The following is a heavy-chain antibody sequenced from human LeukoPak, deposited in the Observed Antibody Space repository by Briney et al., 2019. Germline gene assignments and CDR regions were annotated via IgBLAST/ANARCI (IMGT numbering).Heavy chain of an antibody. V-gene: IGHV3-48*03. D-gene: IGHD2-8*01. CDR1: GFTFSSYE. Sequence: GGSLRLSCAASGFTFSSYEMNWVRQAPGKGLEWISHISSSGRTMYYADTVKGRFTISRDNAKNSLYLQMNSLRAEDTAVYYCARLGSLCRNGVCYGGWGQGILVTVSS. CDR3: ARLGSLCRNGVCYGG. J-gene: IGHJ4*02. CDR2: ISSSGRTM.